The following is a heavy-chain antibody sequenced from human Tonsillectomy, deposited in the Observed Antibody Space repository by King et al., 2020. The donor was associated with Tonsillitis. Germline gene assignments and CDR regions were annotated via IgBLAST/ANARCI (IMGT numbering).Heavy chain of an antibody. V-gene: IGHV4-39*07. Sequence: QLQESGPGLVKPSETLSLTCTVSGDPFSSTTHYWGWIRQPPGKGLEWIGTMFYGGRTYYSPSLKSRLTISVDTSNNQFNNRFFLNLSSVTAADTAVYYCAYHTGLSLDNWGQGTLVTVSS. CDR2: MFYGGRT. D-gene: IGHD1-14*01. CDR3: AYHTGLSLDN. CDR1: GDPFSSTTHY. J-gene: IGHJ4*02.